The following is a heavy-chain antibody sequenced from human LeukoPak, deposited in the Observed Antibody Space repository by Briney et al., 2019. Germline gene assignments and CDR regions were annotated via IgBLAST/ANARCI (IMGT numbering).Heavy chain of an antibody. D-gene: IGHD1-26*01. CDR3: ARGPGGSYYGDY. V-gene: IGHV4-31*03. CDR2: IYYSGST. Sequence: ASETLSLTCTVSGGSICSGGYYWSWIRQHPGKGLEWIGYIYYSGSTYYNPSLKSRVTISVDTSKNQFSLKLSSVTAADTAVYYCARGPGGSYYGDYWGQGTLVTVSS. CDR1: GGSICSGGYY. J-gene: IGHJ4*02.